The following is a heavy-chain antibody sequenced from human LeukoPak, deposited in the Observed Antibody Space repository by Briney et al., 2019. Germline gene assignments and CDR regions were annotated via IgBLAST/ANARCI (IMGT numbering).Heavy chain of an antibody. D-gene: IGHD6-13*01. CDR3: ATGVHGIAAAGDYYFDY. CDR2: MYYRGNT. V-gene: IGHV4-59*01. CDR1: GGSISSYY. J-gene: IGHJ4*02. Sequence: ASETLSLTCTVSGGSISSYYWSWIRQPPGKGLEWIGYMYYRGNTNYDPSLKSRVTISIDTPNNQFSLKLSSVTAADTAVYYCATGVHGIAAAGDYYFDYWGQGTLVTVSS.